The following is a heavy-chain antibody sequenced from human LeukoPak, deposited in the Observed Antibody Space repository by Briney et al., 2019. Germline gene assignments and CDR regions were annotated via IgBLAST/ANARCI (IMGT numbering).Heavy chain of an antibody. CDR1: GGSFSGYY. J-gene: IGHJ4*02. Sequence: SETLSLTCAVYGGSFSGYYWSWIRQPPGKGLEWIGEINHSGSTNYNPSLKSRVTISVDTSKNQFSLKLSSVTAADTAVYCCARGSRSYSSSWYVYWGQGTLVTVSS. D-gene: IGHD6-13*01. CDR3: ARGSRSYSSSWYVY. V-gene: IGHV4-34*01. CDR2: INHSGST.